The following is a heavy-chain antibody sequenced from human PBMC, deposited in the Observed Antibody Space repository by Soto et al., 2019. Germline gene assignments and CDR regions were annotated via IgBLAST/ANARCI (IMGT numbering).Heavy chain of an antibody. CDR3: AHIVVAGLGYYFDY. Sequence: QITLKESGPTLVKPTQTLTLTCTFSGFSLSSTRMAVGWIRQPPGKALEWLALIYWDDDKRYSPFLKSSLTLTKDTSKNQVVLTMSNMDPVDAARDYCAHIVVAGLGYYFDYWGQGTLVTVSS. D-gene: IGHD6-19*01. J-gene: IGHJ4*02. CDR1: GFSLSSTRMA. V-gene: IGHV2-5*02. CDR2: IYWDDDK.